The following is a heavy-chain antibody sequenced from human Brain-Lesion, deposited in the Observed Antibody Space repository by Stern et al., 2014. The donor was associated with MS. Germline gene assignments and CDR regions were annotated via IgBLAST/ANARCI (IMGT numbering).Heavy chain of an antibody. Sequence: QVQLVQSGPGLVKPSATLSLTCTVSGGSISSSTYYWAWLRQPPGKGLEWIGNIYYSGFTYYNPSLTSRVTISVDMSKNQFSLKLSSVTAADTAIYYCARHDSVPRPSQLYSARDRGPGYFDYWGQGTLVTVSS. J-gene: IGHJ4*02. CDR1: GGSISSSTYY. CDR3: ARHDSVPRPSQLYSARDRGPGYFDY. CDR2: IYYSGFT. V-gene: IGHV4-39*01. D-gene: IGHD1-26*01.